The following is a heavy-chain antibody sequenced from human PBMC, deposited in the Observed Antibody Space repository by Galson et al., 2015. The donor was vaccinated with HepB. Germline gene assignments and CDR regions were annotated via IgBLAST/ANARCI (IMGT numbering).Heavy chain of an antibody. J-gene: IGHJ4*02. D-gene: IGHD1-14*01. V-gene: IGHV3-33*08. CDR1: GFNFISYG. Sequence: SLRLSCAASGFNFISYGMHWVRQAPGKGLEWVAVIWNDGSDKYYRDSVKGRFTISRDNSKNILYLQMTSLRAEDTALYYCARDQSRARFTTRYYFTYWGQGTLVTVSS. CDR2: IWNDGSDK. CDR3: ARDQSRARFTTRYYFTY.